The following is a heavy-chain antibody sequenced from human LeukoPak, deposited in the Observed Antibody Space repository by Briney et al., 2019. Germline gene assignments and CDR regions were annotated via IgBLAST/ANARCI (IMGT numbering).Heavy chain of an antibody. CDR3: ARGRSTYYYGSGRLYYFDY. J-gene: IGHJ4*02. V-gene: IGHV4-31*03. CDR2: IYYSGST. Sequence: SETLSLTCTVSGGSISSGGYHWSWIRQHPGKGLEWIGYIYYSGSTYYNPSLKSRVTISVDTSKNQFSLKLSSVTAADTAVYYCARGRSTYYYGSGRLYYFDYWGQGTLVTVSS. CDR1: GGSISSGGYH. D-gene: IGHD3-10*01.